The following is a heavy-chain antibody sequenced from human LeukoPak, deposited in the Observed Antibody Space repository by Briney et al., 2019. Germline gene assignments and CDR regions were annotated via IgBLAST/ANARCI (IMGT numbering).Heavy chain of an antibody. J-gene: IGHJ4*02. V-gene: IGHV3-30*18. D-gene: IGHD3-22*01. CDR2: ISYDGSNK. CDR1: GFTFSSYG. CDR3: AKDMIVERYYFDY. Sequence: PGGSLRLSCAASGFTFSSYGMHWVRQAPGKGLEWVAVISYDGSNKYYADSVKGRFTISRDNSKNTLYLQMNSLRAEDTAVYYCAKDMIVERYYFDYWGQGTLVTVSS.